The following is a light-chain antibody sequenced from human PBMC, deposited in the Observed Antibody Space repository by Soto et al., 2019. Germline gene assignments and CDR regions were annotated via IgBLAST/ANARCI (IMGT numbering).Light chain of an antibody. CDR2: AAS. Sequence: DIQMTQSPSSLSASVGDRVTITCQASQEISNYLNWYQQKAGKAPKLLIYAASNLETGAPSRFTGRGSGTDSTFTISSPKPEDIAAAYCQQYDNIPRTFVQGHKVYIK. V-gene: IGKV1-33*01. CDR3: QQYDNIPRT. J-gene: IGKJ1*01. CDR1: QEISNY.